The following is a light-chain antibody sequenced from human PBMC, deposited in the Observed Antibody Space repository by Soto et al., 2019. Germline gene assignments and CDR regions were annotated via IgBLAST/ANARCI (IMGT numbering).Light chain of an antibody. V-gene: IGKV3-15*01. J-gene: IGKJ5*01. CDR1: QSVSSN. CDR2: GAY. CDR3: QQYNNWPPLT. Sequence: EIVISQSPPTLSASKGERANLSCRASQSVSSNLAWYQQKPGQPPRVLIYGAYTRATGIPARFSGSGSGTEFTLTISSLQSEDFAVYYCQQYNNWPPLTFGQGTRLEI.